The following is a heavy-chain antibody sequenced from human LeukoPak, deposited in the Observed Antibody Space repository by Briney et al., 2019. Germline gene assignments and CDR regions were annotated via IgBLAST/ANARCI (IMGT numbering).Heavy chain of an antibody. CDR2: IYPGDSDT. V-gene: IGHV5-51*01. D-gene: IGHD4-11*01. J-gene: IGHJ6*04. CDR3: AKRTGAVVDYSSA. CDR1: GYRFTSYS. Sequence: GESLKFSCKGSGYRFTSYSIGWARQMPGKGVEWMGLIYPGDSDTRYSPSSQGQVTISADRSSSTAYLEWKTLRDSATAIVLCAKRTGAVVDYSSACGKGDTMTVSS.